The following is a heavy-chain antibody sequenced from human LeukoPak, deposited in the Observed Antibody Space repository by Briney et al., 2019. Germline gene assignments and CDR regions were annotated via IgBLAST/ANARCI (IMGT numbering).Heavy chain of an antibody. CDR1: GYTFTNYY. CDR2: INPSDGSA. D-gene: IGHD5-12*01. Sequence: ASVKVSCKASGYTFTNYYMHWVRQAPGQGLEWMGIINPSDGSANYAQKFEGRVTMTRDMSTSTVYMELNSLRSEDTAVYYCARDIVATAYYYYYYMDVWGKGTTVTVSS. J-gene: IGHJ6*03. CDR3: ARDIVATAYYYYYYMDV. V-gene: IGHV1-46*01.